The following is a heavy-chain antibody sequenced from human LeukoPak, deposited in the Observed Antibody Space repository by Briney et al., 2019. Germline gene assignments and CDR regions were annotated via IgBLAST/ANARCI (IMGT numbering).Heavy chain of an antibody. Sequence: GGSLRLSCAASGFTFSSYGMHWVRQAPGKGLEWVAIISYDGSNKYYADSVKGRFTISRDNSKNTLYLQMNSLRAEDTAVYYCAVPTVTSYYFDSWGQGTLVTVSS. CDR2: ISYDGSNK. J-gene: IGHJ4*02. V-gene: IGHV3-30*03. D-gene: IGHD4-17*01. CDR3: AVPTVTSYYFDS. CDR1: GFTFSSYG.